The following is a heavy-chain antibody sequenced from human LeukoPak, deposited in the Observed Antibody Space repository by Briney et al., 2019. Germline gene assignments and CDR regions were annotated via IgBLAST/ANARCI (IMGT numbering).Heavy chain of an antibody. CDR2: ISGSNTI. V-gene: IGHV3-48*03. CDR3: ARSTPSDFYFDY. CDR1: GFTFSNSE. J-gene: IGHJ4*02. Sequence: PGGSLRLSCAASGFTFSNSEMNWVRRPSRKGLEWVSYISGSNTIYYADSVKGRFTISRDNAKNSLYLQMNNLRAEDTAVYYCARSTPSDFYFDYWGQGTLVTVSS. D-gene: IGHD2-2*01.